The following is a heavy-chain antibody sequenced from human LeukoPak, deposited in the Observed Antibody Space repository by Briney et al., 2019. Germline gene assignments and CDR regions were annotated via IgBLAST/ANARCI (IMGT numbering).Heavy chain of an antibody. CDR1: GGSINSDYYY. CDR2: IYHSGTT. V-gene: IGHV4-31*03. D-gene: IGHD4-17*01. J-gene: IGHJ4*02. CDR3: RSAHKYGDYQDY. Sequence: PSETLSLTCTVSGGSINSDYYYWSWIRQHPGRGLEWIGYIYHSGTTYYNPPLESRVTISIDTSKNQFSLTLYSVTAADTAVYYCRSAHKYGDYQDYWGQGTLVTVSS.